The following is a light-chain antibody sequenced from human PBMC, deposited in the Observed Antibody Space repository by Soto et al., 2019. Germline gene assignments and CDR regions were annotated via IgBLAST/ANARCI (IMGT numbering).Light chain of an antibody. J-gene: IGLJ3*02. CDR3: ALYMSSAIL. CDR1: SGSVSGSYY. Sequence: QTVVTQEPSFSVSPGGTVTLTCGLTSGSVSGSYYPSWYQQTPGQAPRTLIYNTNTRSSGVPDRFSGSILGNKAALTITGAQADDEADYYCALYMSSAILFGGGTKLTVL. V-gene: IGLV8-61*01. CDR2: NTN.